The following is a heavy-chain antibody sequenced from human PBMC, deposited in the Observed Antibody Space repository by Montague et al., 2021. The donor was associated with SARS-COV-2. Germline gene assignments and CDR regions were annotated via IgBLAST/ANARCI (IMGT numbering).Heavy chain of an antibody. CDR1: SGSLSGYY. Sequence: SETLSLTCAVYSGSLSGYYWSWIRHPPGTGPDLIWEINYSGDSYYNPSLTSRVTISMDTSESQFSLKMTSVTAADTAVYYCARLESSWWFFDYWGQGTLVTVSS. D-gene: IGHD2-8*02. J-gene: IGHJ4*01. V-gene: IGHV4-34*01. CDR3: ARLESSWWFFDY. CDR2: INYSGDS.